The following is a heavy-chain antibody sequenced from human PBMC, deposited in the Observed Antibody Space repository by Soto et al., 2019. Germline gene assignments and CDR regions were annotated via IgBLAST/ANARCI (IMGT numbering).Heavy chain of an antibody. J-gene: IGHJ3*02. CDR1: GGSISSGDYY. CDR2: IYYSGST. Sequence: SETLSLTCTVSGGSISSGDYYWSWIRQPPGKGLEWIGYIYYSGSTYYNPSLKSRVTISVDTSKNQFSLKLSSVTAADTAVYYCARDVDTAMDGAFDIWGQGKMVTVSS. V-gene: IGHV4-30-4*01. D-gene: IGHD5-18*01. CDR3: ARDVDTAMDGAFDI.